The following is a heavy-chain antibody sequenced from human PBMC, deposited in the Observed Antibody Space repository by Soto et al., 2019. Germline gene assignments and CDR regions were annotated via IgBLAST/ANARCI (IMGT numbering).Heavy chain of an antibody. CDR2: INHSGST. J-gene: IGHJ6*02. D-gene: IGHD6-13*01. Sequence: PDNLPLTCAFYGGSFSGYYLCWIRQPPGKGLEWIGEINHSGSTNYNPSLKSRVTISVDTSKNQFSLKLSSVTAADTAVYYCARATRISSSWPKYYYYGMDVWGQGTTVTVSS. V-gene: IGHV4-34*01. CDR3: ARATRISSSWPKYYYYGMDV. CDR1: GGSFSGYY.